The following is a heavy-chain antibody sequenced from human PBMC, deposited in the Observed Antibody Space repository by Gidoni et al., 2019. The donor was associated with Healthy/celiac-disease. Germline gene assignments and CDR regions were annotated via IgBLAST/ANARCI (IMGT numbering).Heavy chain of an antibody. CDR2: IAYDGSNK. J-gene: IGHJ3*02. CDR3: ARDRPPLRFLEWLLFGDAFDI. Sequence: QVQLVESGGGVVQPGRSLRLSCAASGFTFSRYAMHWVRQAPGKGLEWVAVIAYDGSNKYYADSVKGRFTISRDNSKNTLYLQMNSLRAEDTAVYYCARDRPPLRFLEWLLFGDAFDIWGQGTMVTVSS. CDR1: GFTFSRYA. D-gene: IGHD3-3*01. V-gene: IGHV3-30-3*01.